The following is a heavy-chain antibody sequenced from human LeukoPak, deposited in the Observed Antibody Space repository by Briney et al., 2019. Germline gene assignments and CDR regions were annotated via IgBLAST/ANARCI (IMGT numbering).Heavy chain of an antibody. CDR1: GYTFTSYD. CDR2: MNPNSGNT. CDR3: AREIAAAGPNNWFDP. Sequence: GASVKVSCKASGYTFTSYDINWVRQATGQGLEWMGWMNPNSGNTGYAQKFQGRVTMTRNTSISTAYMELSSLRSEDTAVYYCAREIAAAGPNNWFDPWGQGTLVTVSS. J-gene: IGHJ5*02. V-gene: IGHV1-8*02. D-gene: IGHD6-13*01.